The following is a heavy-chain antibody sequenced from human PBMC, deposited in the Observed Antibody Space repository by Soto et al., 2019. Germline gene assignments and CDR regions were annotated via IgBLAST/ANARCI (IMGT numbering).Heavy chain of an antibody. CDR1: GGSVSSQY. Sequence: QVEMEESGPGLLKPSETLSLTCTVSGGSVSSQYWSWIRQPAGKGLEWIGRIYNGGIPLIHPSLESRVALSLDTSKYQFSLTLSSVTAADTATYYCASQDYDKSVYYFDYWGQGTLVTVSS. V-gene: IGHV4-4*07. J-gene: IGHJ4*02. D-gene: IGHD3-22*01. CDR3: ASQDYDKSVYYFDY. CDR2: IYNGGIP.